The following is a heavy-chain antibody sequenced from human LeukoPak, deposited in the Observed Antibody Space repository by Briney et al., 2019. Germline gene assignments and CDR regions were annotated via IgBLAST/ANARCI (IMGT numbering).Heavy chain of an antibody. CDR1: EFTFSNYT. CDR2: ISGGGGST. V-gene: IGHV3-23*01. J-gene: IGHJ5*02. Sequence: GGSLRLSCAASEFTFSNYTMNWVRQAPGKGLEWVSGISGGGGSTYYADSVKGRFTISRDNSKNTLYLQMDSLRAEDTALYYCAKGSGINHYHWIDPWGQGTLVTVSS. D-gene: IGHD1-14*01. CDR3: AKGSGINHYHWIDP.